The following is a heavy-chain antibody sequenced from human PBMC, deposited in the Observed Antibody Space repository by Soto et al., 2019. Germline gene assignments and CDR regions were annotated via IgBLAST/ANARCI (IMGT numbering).Heavy chain of an antibody. V-gene: IGHV3-23*01. CDR1: GINFSSYA. CDR2: ISDSGGST. Sequence: PGGSLRLSCAASGINFSSYAMSWVRQAPGKGLEWVSGISDSGGSTYYADSVKGRFTISRDNSKNTLYLQMNSLRAEDTAVYYCAKADYGDYGFDYWGQGTLVTVSS. CDR3: AKADYGDYGFDY. D-gene: IGHD4-17*01. J-gene: IGHJ4*02.